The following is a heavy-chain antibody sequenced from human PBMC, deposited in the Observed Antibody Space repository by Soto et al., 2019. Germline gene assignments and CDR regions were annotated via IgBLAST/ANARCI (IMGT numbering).Heavy chain of an antibody. V-gene: IGHV3-48*04. CDR1: GFTFSSYN. CDR3: ASLVSLGHGPSDAFDI. CDR2: ISSSGSTI. J-gene: IGHJ3*02. Sequence: PGGSLRLSCAASGFTFSSYNMNWVRQAPGKGLEWVSYISSSGSTIYYADSVKGRFTISRDNAKNSLYLQMNSLRAEDTAVYYCASLVSLGHGPSDAFDIWGQGTMVTVSS.